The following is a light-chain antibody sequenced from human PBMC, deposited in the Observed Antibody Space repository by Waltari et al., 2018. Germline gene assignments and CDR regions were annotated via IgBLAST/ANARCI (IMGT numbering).Light chain of an antibody. CDR2: DNN. V-gene: IGLV1-51*01. CDR1: SSNIGNHY. CDR3: GTWDSSLSARV. Sequence: QSVLTQPPSVSAAPGPKVTISCSGSSSNIGNHYVSWYQQLPGTAPKLLIYDNNKRPSGIPDRFSGSKSGTSATLGITGLQTGDEADYYCGTWDSSLSARVFGGGTKLTVL. J-gene: IGLJ3*02.